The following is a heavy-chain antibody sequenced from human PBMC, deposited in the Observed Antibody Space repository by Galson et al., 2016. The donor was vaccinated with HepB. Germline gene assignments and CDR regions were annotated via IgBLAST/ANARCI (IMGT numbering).Heavy chain of an antibody. CDR2: IRSKANSYAT. Sequence: SLRLSCAASGFSFSSYSMNWVRQAPGKGLEWVGRIRSKANSYATAYAASVKGRFTISRDDSKNTAYLQMNSLTAEDTAVYYCARRAYYDSSSYYHGPSDYWGQGTLVAVSS. D-gene: IGHD3-22*01. J-gene: IGHJ4*02. CDR1: GFSFSSYS. V-gene: IGHV3-73*01. CDR3: ARRAYYDSSSYYHGPSDY.